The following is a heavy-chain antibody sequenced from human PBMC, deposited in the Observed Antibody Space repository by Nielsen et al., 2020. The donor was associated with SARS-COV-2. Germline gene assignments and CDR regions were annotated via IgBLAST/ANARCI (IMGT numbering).Heavy chain of an antibody. Sequence: GESLKISCAASGFTFSSYWMSWVRQAPGKGLEWVANIKQDGSEKYYGDSVKGRFTISRDNAKNSLYLQMNSLRAEDTAVYYCARDHPGDRSSRADFDYWGQGTTVTVSS. D-gene: IGHD6-13*01. CDR3: ARDHPGDRSSRADFDY. CDR2: IKQDGSEK. J-gene: IGHJ4*03. CDR1: GFTFSSYW. V-gene: IGHV3-7*03.